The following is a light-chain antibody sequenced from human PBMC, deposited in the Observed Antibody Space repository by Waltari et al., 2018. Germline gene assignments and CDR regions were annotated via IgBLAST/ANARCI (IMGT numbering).Light chain of an antibody. V-gene: IGLV4-69*01. CDR1: SGHSSNI. Sequence: QLVVTQSPSASAPLGASVKLTCTLSSGHSSNIVAWLQQRPEKGPRYLMKVNSDGRHIKGDDIPVRFSGSSSGAERYLTISSLQPDDEAEYYCQTGGHGTWVFGGGTTLTVL. J-gene: IGLJ3*02. CDR2: VNSDGRH. CDR3: QTGGHGTWV.